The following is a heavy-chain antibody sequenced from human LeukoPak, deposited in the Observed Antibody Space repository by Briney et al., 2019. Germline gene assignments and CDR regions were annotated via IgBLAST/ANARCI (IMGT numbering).Heavy chain of an antibody. CDR1: GXTFRSYA. J-gene: IGHJ4*02. V-gene: IGHV3-23*01. Sequence: GGSLRLSCAASGXTFRSYAMGWVRQAPGKGLEWVSSISGSDGSTYYADSVKGRFTISRDNSKNTVYLQMNNLRAEDTAVYYCAKKYSGSYLSDFDSWGQGTLVTVSS. CDR3: AKKYSGSYLSDFDS. D-gene: IGHD1-26*01. CDR2: ISGSDGST.